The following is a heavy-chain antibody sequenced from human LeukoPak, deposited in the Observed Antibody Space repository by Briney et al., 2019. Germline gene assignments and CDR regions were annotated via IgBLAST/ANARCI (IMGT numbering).Heavy chain of an antibody. D-gene: IGHD3-3*01. J-gene: IGHJ6*03. V-gene: IGHV4-4*07. CDR1: GGSITRYY. Sequence: SEPLSLTCTVSGGSITRYYWSWIRQPAGKGLEWIGRIYSSGSTHYNPSLQSRVSMSVDTSKNQFSLKLTSVTAADTAVYYCARERFLELLLSGGAPGYHSMDVWGKGTTVTVSS. CDR3: ARERFLELLLSGGAPGYHSMDV. CDR2: IYSSGST.